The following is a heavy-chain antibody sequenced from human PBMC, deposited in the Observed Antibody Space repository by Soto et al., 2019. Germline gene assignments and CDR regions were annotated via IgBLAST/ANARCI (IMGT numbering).Heavy chain of an antibody. V-gene: IGHV3-66*01. CDR3: AKSRSSSSRYFHY. CDR1: GFTVSSNY. D-gene: IGHD6-6*01. J-gene: IGHJ4*02. Sequence: PGGSLRLSCAASGFTVSSNYMSWVRQAPGKGLEWVSVIYSGGDTYYADSVTGRFTISRDTSKNTVFLQMNSLRAEDTALYFCAKSRSSSSRYFHYWGQGALVTISS. CDR2: IYSGGDT.